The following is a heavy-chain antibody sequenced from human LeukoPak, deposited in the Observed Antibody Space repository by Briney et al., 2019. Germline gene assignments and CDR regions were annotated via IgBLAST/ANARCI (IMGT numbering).Heavy chain of an antibody. CDR2: IGVGGTT. D-gene: IGHD3-22*01. CDR3: AKAQGYYDC. J-gene: IGHJ4*02. V-gene: IGHV3-23*01. Sequence: GGSLRLSCAASGFTFSHYGMNWVRQAPGKGLEWVSGIGVGGTTYYADSVKGRFTISRDTSKSTLYLQMNSLRAEDTAVYYCAKAQGYYDCWGQGTLVTVSS. CDR1: GFTFSHYG.